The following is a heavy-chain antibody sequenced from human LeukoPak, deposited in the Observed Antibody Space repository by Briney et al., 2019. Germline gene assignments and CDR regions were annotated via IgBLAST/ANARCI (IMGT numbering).Heavy chain of an antibody. CDR3: ARVLDGSNDC. CDR1: GFTFSSYS. D-gene: IGHD3-10*01. J-gene: IGHJ4*02. V-gene: IGHV3-21*04. CDR2: ISSSSSYI. Sequence: GGSLRLSCAASGFTFSSYSMNWVRQAPGKGLEWVSSISSSSSYIYYADSVKGRFTISRDNAKNSLYLQMNSLSSEDTAVYYCARVLDGSNDCWGQGTLVTVSS.